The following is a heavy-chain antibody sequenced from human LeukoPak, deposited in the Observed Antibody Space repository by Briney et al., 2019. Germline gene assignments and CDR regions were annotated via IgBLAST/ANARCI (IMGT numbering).Heavy chain of an antibody. D-gene: IGHD3-3*01. CDR3: SRGRMIFGVVIIVYFLDY. CDR1: GGSFSGYY. V-gene: IGHV4-34*01. Sequence: SETLSLTCAVYGGSFSGYYWSWLRQPPGKGLEWIGEINHSGSTNYNPSLKSRVTISVDTSKNQFSLKLSSVTAADTAVYYCSRGRMIFGVVIIVYFLDYWGQGTLVTVSS. J-gene: IGHJ4*02. CDR2: INHSGST.